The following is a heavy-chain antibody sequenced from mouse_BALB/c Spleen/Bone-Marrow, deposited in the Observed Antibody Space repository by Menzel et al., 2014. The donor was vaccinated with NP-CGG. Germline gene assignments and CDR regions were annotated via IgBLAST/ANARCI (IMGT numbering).Heavy chain of an antibody. Sequence: QVQLQHPGAELVKPGASVKLSRKASGYTFTSYWMHWVKQRPGQGLEWIGEINPSNGRTNYNEKFKSKATLTVDKSSSTAYMQLSSLTSEDSAVYYCARRTTTVVATDYWGQGTTLTVSS. J-gene: IGHJ2*01. CDR2: INPSNGRT. CDR3: ARRTTTVVATDY. V-gene: IGHV1S81*02. D-gene: IGHD1-1*01. CDR1: GYTFTSYW.